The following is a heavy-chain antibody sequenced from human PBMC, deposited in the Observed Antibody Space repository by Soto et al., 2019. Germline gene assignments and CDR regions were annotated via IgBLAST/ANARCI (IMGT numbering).Heavy chain of an antibody. CDR1: GFTFSSYA. CDR2: ISGSGGGT. J-gene: IGHJ6*02. D-gene: IGHD4-17*01. Sequence: EVQLLESGGGLVQPGGSLRLSCAASGFTFSSYAMSWVRQAPGKGLEWVSAISGSGGGTYYADSVKGRFTISRDNSKNTLYLQMNNLRAEDTAVYYCAKYYGDYGRYYYYYGMDVWGQGTTVTVSS. CDR3: AKYYGDYGRYYYYYGMDV. V-gene: IGHV3-23*01.